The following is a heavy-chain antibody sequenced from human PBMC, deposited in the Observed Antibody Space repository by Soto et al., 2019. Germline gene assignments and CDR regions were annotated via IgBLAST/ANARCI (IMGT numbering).Heavy chain of an antibody. CDR2: ISGSAFST. Sequence: EVQLLESGGGLVQPGGSLRLSCVGSGFIFTNYAMSWVRQAPGKGLEWVSSISGSAFSTYYADSVKGRLTISRDNSRDSLYLQINSLRVDDTAVYYCAKGDTSRVEGEECFDVWGQGTMVTVSS. V-gene: IGHV3-23*01. D-gene: IGHD5-18*01. CDR3: AKGDTSRVEGEECFDV. CDR1: GFIFTNYA. J-gene: IGHJ3*01.